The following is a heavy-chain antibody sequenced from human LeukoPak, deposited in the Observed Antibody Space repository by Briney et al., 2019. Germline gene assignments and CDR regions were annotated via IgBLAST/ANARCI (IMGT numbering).Heavy chain of an antibody. J-gene: IGHJ5*02. CDR3: AKGSRYGSGTGCYRRWLDP. V-gene: IGHV1-2*02. D-gene: IGHD2-2*01. CDR1: VYTFTGYY. Sequence: ASVKVSCKASVYTFTGYYMHWVRQAPGQGLEWMGWINPNSGGTNYAQKFQGRVTMTRDTSISTAYMELSRLRSDDTAVYYCAKGSRYGSGTGCYRRWLDPWGREPWSPSPQ. CDR2: INPNSGGT.